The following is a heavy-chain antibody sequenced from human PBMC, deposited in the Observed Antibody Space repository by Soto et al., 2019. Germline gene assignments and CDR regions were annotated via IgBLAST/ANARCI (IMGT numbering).Heavy chain of an antibody. CDR1: GFTFSSYA. J-gene: IGHJ4*02. Sequence: GGSLRLSCAASGFTFSSYAMSWVRQAPGKGLEWVSAISGSGGSTYYADSVKGRFTISRDNSKNTLYLQMNSLRAEDTAVYYCAKTEGNSGSSQKHFDYWGQGTLVTVSS. V-gene: IGHV3-23*01. CDR3: AKTEGNSGSSQKHFDY. CDR2: ISGSGGST. D-gene: IGHD1-26*01.